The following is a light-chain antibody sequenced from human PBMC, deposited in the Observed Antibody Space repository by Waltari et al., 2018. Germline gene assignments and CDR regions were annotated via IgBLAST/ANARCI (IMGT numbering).Light chain of an antibody. CDR3: SSYTSINTYV. CDR1: SHDVGGYDH. Sequence: QSALTQPASESGSPGQSVTISCIGTSHDVGGYDHVSWYQQHPGKAPQLMIYDVNKRPSGFSNRFSGSQSGNTASLTISGLQAEDEADYYCSSYTSINTYVFGSGTKVTVL. V-gene: IGLV2-14*03. J-gene: IGLJ1*01. CDR2: DVN.